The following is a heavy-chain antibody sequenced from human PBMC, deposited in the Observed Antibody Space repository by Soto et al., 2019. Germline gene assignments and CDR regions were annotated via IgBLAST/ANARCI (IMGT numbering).Heavy chain of an antibody. V-gene: IGHV2-5*01. CDR2: IYWNDDK. Sequence: QITLKESGPTLVKPTQTLTLTCSFSGFSLTSSKVGVGWIRQPPGKALEWLALIYWNDDKRYSPSLKSRLTITKDTSTNQVFLTMTNMDPVDTATYFCARSFKRAAAGPFYYYGMDVWGQGTTVTVSS. CDR1: GFSLTSSKVG. CDR3: ARSFKRAAAGPFYYYGMDV. J-gene: IGHJ6*02. D-gene: IGHD6-13*01.